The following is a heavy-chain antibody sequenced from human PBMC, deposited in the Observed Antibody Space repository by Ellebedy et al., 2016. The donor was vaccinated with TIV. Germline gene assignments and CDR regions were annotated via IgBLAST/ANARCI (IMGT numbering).Heavy chain of an antibody. Sequence: PGGSLRLSCAASGFTLSTQWMSWVRQAPGKRLEWVANINRDGSETYYMDSVKGRFTISRDNAKNSLYLQMESVRAEDTAVYYCTRVGYASGSYQPYYHYYGMDVWGQGTTVTVSS. CDR2: INRDGSET. CDR1: GFTLSTQW. V-gene: IGHV3-7*03. CDR3: TRVGYASGSYQPYYHYYGMDV. D-gene: IGHD3-10*01. J-gene: IGHJ6*02.